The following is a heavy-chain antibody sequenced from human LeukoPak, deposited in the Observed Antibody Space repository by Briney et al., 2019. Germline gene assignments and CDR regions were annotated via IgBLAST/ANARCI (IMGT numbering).Heavy chain of an antibody. CDR1: GGTFSSYA. V-gene: IGHV1-69*06. CDR2: IIPIFGTA. Sequence: SVKVSCKASGGTFSSYAISWVRQAPGQGLEWMGGIIPIFGTANYAQKFQGRVTMTEDTSTDTAYMELSSLRSEDTAVYYCATEDTAMVNFDYWGQGTLVTVSS. D-gene: IGHD5-18*01. CDR3: ATEDTAMVNFDY. J-gene: IGHJ4*02.